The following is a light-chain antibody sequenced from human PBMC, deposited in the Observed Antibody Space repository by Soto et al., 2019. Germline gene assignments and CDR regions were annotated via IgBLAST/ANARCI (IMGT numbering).Light chain of an antibody. V-gene: IGKV3-11*01. J-gene: IGKJ1*01. CDR2: DAS. CDR3: QQRKA. CDR1: QSVTNS. Sequence: EFVLTQSPATLSLSPGERATLSCRASQSVTNSLAWYQQKPGQAPRLLVYDASNRATGIPARFSGSGSGTDFTLTISSLEPEDFAVYYCQQRKAFGQGTKVDIK.